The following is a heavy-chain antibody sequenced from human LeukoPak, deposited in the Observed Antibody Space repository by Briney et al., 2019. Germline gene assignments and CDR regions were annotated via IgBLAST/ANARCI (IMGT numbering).Heavy chain of an antibody. V-gene: IGHV4-59*01. Sequence: SSETLSRTCTVSGGSISSYYWSWSRQPPGKGLEWIGYINYSGSTNYNPSLKSRVTISVDTSRNQFSLKLTSVTAADTAVYYCARATDSNGWLFDYWGQGTLVTVSS. J-gene: IGHJ4*02. CDR3: ARATDSNGWLFDY. CDR1: GGSISSYY. D-gene: IGHD6-19*01. CDR2: INYSGST.